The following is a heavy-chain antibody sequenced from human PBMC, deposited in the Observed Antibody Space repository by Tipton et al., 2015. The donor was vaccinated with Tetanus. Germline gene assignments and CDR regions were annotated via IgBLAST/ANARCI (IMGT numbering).Heavy chain of an antibody. V-gene: IGHV4-59*01. CDR3: ARDPSGGVRYFDY. J-gene: IGHJ4*02. D-gene: IGHD2-8*01. CDR2: FDYRGNP. Sequence: TLSLTCTVSGGSMSSNYWSWIRQPPGKGPEWLGNFDYRGNPNYNSSLKGGATISLNTPKNHFSLKLTSVTAADTAVYYCARDPSGGVRYFDYWGQGTLVTVSS. CDR1: GGSMSSNY.